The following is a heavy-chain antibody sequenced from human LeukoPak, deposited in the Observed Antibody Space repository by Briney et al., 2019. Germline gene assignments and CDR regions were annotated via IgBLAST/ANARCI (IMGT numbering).Heavy chain of an antibody. D-gene: IGHD6-6*01. CDR1: GGSISSYY. Sequence: SETLSLTCTVSGGSISSYYWSWIRQPPGKGLEWIGYIYYSGSTYYNPSLKSRVTILVDTSKNQFSLKLSSVTAADTAVYYRASHRRAARTQFDYWGQGTLVTVSS. V-gene: IGHV4-59*06. CDR2: IYYSGST. J-gene: IGHJ4*02. CDR3: ASHRRAARTQFDY.